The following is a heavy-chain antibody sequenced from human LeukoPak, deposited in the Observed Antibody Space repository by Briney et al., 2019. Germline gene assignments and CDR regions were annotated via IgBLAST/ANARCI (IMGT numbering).Heavy chain of an antibody. Sequence: GGSLRLSCAASGFTFSSYAMTWVRQAPEKGVEGVAHIKQEGSEKYYVDSVKGRFTISRDSANNSLYLQLNSLRAEDTAVYYCARERGGFCSGTSCYKAFDIRGQGTMVTVSS. CDR2: IKQEGSEK. V-gene: IGHV3-7*01. J-gene: IGHJ3*02. CDR1: GFTFSSYA. D-gene: IGHD2-2*02. CDR3: ARERGGFCSGTSCYKAFDI.